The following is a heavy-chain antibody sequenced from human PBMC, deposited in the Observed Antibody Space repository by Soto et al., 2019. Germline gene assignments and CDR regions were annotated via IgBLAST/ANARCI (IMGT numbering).Heavy chain of an antibody. J-gene: IGHJ6*02. D-gene: IGHD1-1*01. Sequence: GGSLRLSCAASGFTFSSYAMSWVRQAPGKGLEWVSAISGSGGSTYYADSVKGRFTISRDNSKNTLYLQMNSLRAEDTAVYYCAKSWNNSPYYYYGMDVWGQGTTVTVSS. V-gene: IGHV3-23*01. CDR2: ISGSGGST. CDR1: GFTFSSYA. CDR3: AKSWNNSPYYYYGMDV.